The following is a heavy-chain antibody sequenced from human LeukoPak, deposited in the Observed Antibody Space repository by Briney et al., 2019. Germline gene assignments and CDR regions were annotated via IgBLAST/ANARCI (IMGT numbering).Heavy chain of an antibody. CDR2: IRYDGSNK. CDR1: GFTFSSYG. J-gene: IGHJ5*02. CDR3: ARLVGAEKYNWFDP. V-gene: IGHV3-30*02. D-gene: IGHD1-26*01. Sequence: PGGSLRLSCATSGFTFSSYGMHWVRQAPGKGLEWVAFIRYDGSNKYYADSVKGRFTISRDNSKNTLYLQMNSPRAEDTAVYYCARLVGAEKYNWFDPWGQGTLVTVSS.